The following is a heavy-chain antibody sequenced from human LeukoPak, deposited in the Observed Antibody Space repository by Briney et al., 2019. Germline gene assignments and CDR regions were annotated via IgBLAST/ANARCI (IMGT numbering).Heavy chain of an antibody. J-gene: IGHJ4*02. D-gene: IGHD6-13*01. CDR1: GFTFSSYW. CDR2: INSDGSST. Sequence: GGSLRLSCAASGFTFSSYWMHWVRQAPGKGLVWVSRINSDGSSTSYADSVKGRFTISRDNAKNTLYLQMNSLRAEDTAVHYCARTSIAAAGIHYWGQGTLVTVSS. V-gene: IGHV3-74*01. CDR3: ARTSIAAAGIHY.